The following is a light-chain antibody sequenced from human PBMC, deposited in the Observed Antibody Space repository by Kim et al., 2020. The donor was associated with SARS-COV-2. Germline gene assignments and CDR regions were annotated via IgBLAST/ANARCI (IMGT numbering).Light chain of an antibody. V-gene: IGLV3-19*01. CDR3: HCRDSGGNVV. CDR2: GRN. J-gene: IGLJ2*01. CDR1: SLRSYY. Sequence: SSELTQDPAVSVALGQTVRITCQGDSLRSYYATWYQQKPRQAPVLVIYGRNNRPSGIPDRFSGSASGNTASLTISGAQAEDESDFYCHCRDSGGNVVFGGGTQLTVL.